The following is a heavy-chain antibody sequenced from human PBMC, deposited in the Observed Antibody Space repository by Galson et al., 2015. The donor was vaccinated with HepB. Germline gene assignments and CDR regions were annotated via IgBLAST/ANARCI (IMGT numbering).Heavy chain of an antibody. CDR1: GFTFSSYS. V-gene: IGHV3-48*02. J-gene: IGHJ4*02. CDR2: ISSSSGTI. CDR3: ARDSSGGSGSYYNVGFDY. D-gene: IGHD3-10*01. Sequence: SLRLSCAASGFTFSSYSMNWVRQAPGKGLEWVSYISSSSGTIYYADSVKGRFTISRDNAKNSLYLQMSSLRDEDTAVYYCARDSSGGSGSYYNVGFDYWGQGTLVTVSS.